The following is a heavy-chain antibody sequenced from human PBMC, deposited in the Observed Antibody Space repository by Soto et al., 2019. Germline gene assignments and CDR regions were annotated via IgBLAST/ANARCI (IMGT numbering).Heavy chain of an antibody. D-gene: IGHD3-3*01. V-gene: IGHV1-8*01. Sequence: ASVKVSCKASGYTFTSYDINWVRQATGQGLEWMGWMNPNSGNTGYAQKFQGRVTMTRNTSISTAYMELSSLRSEDTAVYYCASSSTIFGVVIINGYWGQGTLVTVSS. J-gene: IGHJ4*02. CDR1: GYTFTSYD. CDR2: MNPNSGNT. CDR3: ASSSTIFGVVIINGY.